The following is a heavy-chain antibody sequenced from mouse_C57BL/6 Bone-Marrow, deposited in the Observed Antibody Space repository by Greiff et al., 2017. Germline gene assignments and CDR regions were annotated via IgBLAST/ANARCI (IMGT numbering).Heavy chain of an antibody. D-gene: IGHD2-4*01. CDR1: GFTFSSYG. Sequence: EVQLVESGGDLVKPGGSLKLSCAASGFTFSSYGMSWVRQTPDKRLEWVATISSGGSYTSYPDSGKGRFTISRDYAKNTLYLQMSCLNSEDTAMYSCARLGLRQFSYWCQGTLVTVSA. CDR3: ARLGLRQFSY. V-gene: IGHV5-6*01. CDR2: ISSGGSYT. J-gene: IGHJ3*01.